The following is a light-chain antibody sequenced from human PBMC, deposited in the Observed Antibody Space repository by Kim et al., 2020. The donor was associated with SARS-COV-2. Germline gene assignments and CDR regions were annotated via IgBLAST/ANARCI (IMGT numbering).Light chain of an antibody. CDR1: QTISSS. J-gene: IGKJ2*01. V-gene: IGKV1-5*03. CDR3: QQYAIYST. CDR2: KVS. Sequence: LSAAVGDRVTITCRASQTISSSLAWFQQKPGKAPKLLIYKVSTLQSGVPTRFSGSGSGTEFTLTISSLQPDDFATYYCQQYAIYSTFGQGTKLEI.